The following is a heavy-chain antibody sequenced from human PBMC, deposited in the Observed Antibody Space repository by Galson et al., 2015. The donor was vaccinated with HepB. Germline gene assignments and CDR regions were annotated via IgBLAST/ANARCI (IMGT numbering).Heavy chain of an antibody. V-gene: IGHV1-2*02. J-gene: IGHJ4*02. CDR2: IKPNSGGT. CDR1: GYTLTELS. D-gene: IGHD6-19*01. Sequence: SVKVSCKVSGYTLTELSMHWVRQAPGQGLEWMGWIKPNSGGTNYAQKFQGRVTMTRDTSISTAYMELSRLRSDDTAVYYCARVSSGWSYFDYWGQGTLVTVSS. CDR3: ARVSSGWSYFDY.